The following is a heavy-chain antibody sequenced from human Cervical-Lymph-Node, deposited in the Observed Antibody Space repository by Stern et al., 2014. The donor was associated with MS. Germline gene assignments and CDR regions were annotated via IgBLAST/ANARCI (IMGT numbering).Heavy chain of an antibody. V-gene: IGHV4-59*01. D-gene: IGHD3-22*01. Sequence: QVQLVQSGPGLVKPSETLSLTCTVSGGSISSYYWSWIRQPPGKGLEWIGYIYYSGSTNYNPSLKSRVTISVDTSKNQFSLKLSSVTAADTAVYYCASDYDSSGYYGYWGQGTLVTVSS. CDR1: GGSISSYY. CDR2: IYYSGST. J-gene: IGHJ4*02. CDR3: ASDYDSSGYYGY.